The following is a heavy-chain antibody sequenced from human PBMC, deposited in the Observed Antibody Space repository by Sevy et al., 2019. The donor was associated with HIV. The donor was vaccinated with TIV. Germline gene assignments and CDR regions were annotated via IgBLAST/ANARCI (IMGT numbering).Heavy chain of an antibody. D-gene: IGHD3-10*01. CDR1: GGTFSSYA. CDR2: IIPIFGTA. Sequence: ASVKVSCKASGGTFSSYAISWVRQAPGQGLEWMGGIIPIFGTANYAQKFQGRVTITADKSTSSAYMELGSLRSEDTAGYYWAGIMVRGVIGGGDWFDPWGQGTLVTVSS. J-gene: IGHJ5*02. CDR3: AGIMVRGVIGGGDWFDP. V-gene: IGHV1-69*06.